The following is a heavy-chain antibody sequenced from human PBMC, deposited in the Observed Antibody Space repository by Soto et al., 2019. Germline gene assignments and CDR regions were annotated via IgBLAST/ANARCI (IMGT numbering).Heavy chain of an antibody. J-gene: IGHJ6*02. CDR1: GDSVSSNSAA. D-gene: IGHD6-13*01. V-gene: IGHV6-1*01. CDR3: ARDNWAAGTLVYYYYHGMDV. CDR2: TYYRSKWYN. Sequence: SQTLSLTCAISGDSVSSNSAAWNWIRQSPSRGLEWLGRTYYRSKWYNDYAVSVKSRITINPDTSKNQFSLQLNSVTPEDTAVYYCARDNWAAGTLVYYYYHGMDVWGQGTTVTVSS.